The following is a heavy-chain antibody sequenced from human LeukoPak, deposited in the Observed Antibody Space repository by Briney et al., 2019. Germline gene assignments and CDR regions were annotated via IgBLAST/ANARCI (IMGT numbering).Heavy chain of an antibody. CDR2: IYYSGST. Sequence: SETLSLTCTVSGGSISSGGYYWSWIRQHPGKGLEWIGYIYYSGSTYYNPPLKSRVTISVDTSKNQFSLKLSSVTAADTAVYYCARGGFGAVDYWGQGTLVTVSS. V-gene: IGHV4-31*03. CDR3: ARGGFGAVDY. D-gene: IGHD3-10*01. CDR1: GGSISSGGYY. J-gene: IGHJ4*02.